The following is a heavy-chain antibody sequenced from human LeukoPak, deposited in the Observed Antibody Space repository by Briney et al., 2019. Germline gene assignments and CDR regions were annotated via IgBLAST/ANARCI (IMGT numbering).Heavy chain of an antibody. J-gene: IGHJ4*02. CDR1: GFTFDDYG. V-gene: IGHV3-20*04. CDR3: ARSWGSYYLVDY. D-gene: IGHD1-26*01. Sequence: GGSLRLSCAASGFTFDDYGMSWVRQAPGKGLEWVSGINWNGGSTGYADSVKGRFTISRDNAKNSLYLQMNSLRAEDTAVYYCARSWGSYYLVDYWGQGTLVTVSS. CDR2: INWNGGST.